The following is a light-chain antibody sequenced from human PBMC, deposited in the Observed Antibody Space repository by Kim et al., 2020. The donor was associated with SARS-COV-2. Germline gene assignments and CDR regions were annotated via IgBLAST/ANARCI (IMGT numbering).Light chain of an antibody. CDR3: AAWDDSLSVLL. V-gene: IGLV1-47*01. CDR1: SSNIGTNY. Sequence: GQRFTISCSGSSSNIGTNYVYWYQQLPGTAPKLLIYRNNQRPSGVPDRFSGSKSGTSASLAISGLRSEDEADYYCAAWDDSLSVLLFGGGTQLTVL. CDR2: RNN. J-gene: IGLJ2*01.